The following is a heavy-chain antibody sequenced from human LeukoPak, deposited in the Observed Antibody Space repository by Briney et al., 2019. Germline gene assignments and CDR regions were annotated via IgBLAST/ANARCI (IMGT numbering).Heavy chain of an antibody. CDR2: INSDGSST. CDR3: ARQYISGWFFDY. V-gene: IGHV3-74*01. Sequence: QTGGSLRLSCAASGFTFSSYWMHWVRQAPGKGLVWVSRINSDGSSTSYADSVKGRFTISRDNSQNTVFLQMNSLRAEDTAVYYCARQYISGWFFDYWGQGALVTVYS. CDR1: GFTFSSYW. D-gene: IGHD6-19*01. J-gene: IGHJ4*02.